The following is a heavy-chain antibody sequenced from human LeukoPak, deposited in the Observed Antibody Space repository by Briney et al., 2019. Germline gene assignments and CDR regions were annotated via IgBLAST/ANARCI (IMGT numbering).Heavy chain of an antibody. D-gene: IGHD5/OR15-5a*01. CDR1: GFTFSSYA. CDR2: IYSGDTT. Sequence: GGSLRLSCAASGFTFSSYAMSWVRQAPGKGLEWVSVIYSGDTTYYADSVKGRSTISRDNSKNTLFLQMNSLRAEDTAVYYCARSVAKVGHYYYYGMDVWGQGTTVTVSS. CDR3: ARSVAKVGHYYYYGMDV. V-gene: IGHV3-53*01. J-gene: IGHJ6*02.